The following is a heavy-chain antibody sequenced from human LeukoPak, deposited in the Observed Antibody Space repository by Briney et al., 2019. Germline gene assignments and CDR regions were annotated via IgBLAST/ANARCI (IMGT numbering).Heavy chain of an antibody. CDR3: ARGVLALRRALDI. J-gene: IGHJ3*02. D-gene: IGHD3-3*01. CDR2: FYTIGGT. CDR1: GGSISSGGYY. Sequence: SETLSLTCTVSGGSISSGGYYWSWIRQHPGKGLEWIGYFYTIGGTYYNPSLKSRVTISADTSKNQFSLNLSSVTAADTAVYYCARGVLALRRALDIWGQGTMITVSS. V-gene: IGHV4-61*08.